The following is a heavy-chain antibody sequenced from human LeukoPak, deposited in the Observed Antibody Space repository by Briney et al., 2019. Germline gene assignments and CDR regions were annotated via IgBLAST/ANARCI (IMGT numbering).Heavy chain of an antibody. CDR1: GYTFTGYY. CDR3: ARVTPRRIYMFDY. V-gene: IGHV1-46*01. J-gene: IGHJ4*02. CDR2: INPSGGST. Sequence: ASVKVSCKASGYTFTGYYMHWVRQAPGQGLEWMGIINPSGGSTSYAQKFQGRVTMTRDMSTSTVYMELSSLRSEDTAVYYCARVTPRRIYMFDYWGQGTLVTVSS. D-gene: IGHD4-23*01.